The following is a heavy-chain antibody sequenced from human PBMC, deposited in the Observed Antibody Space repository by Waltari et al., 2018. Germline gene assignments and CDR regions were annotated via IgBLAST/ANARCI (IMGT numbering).Heavy chain of an antibody. CDR2: IKQDGSEK. Sequence: EVQLVESGGGLVQPGGCLRLSCAASGFTFSSYWMGWVRQAPGKGLEWVVNIKQDGSEKYYVDSVKGRFTISRDNAKNSLYLQMNSLRAEDTAVYYCARGRSGYFFDIWGQGTMVTVSS. CDR1: GFTFSSYW. V-gene: IGHV3-7*01. CDR3: ARGRSGYFFDI. D-gene: IGHD3-22*01. J-gene: IGHJ3*02.